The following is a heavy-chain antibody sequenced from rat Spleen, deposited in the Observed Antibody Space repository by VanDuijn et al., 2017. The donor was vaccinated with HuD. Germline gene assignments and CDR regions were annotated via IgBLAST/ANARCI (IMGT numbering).Heavy chain of an antibody. D-gene: IGHD1-11*01. CDR3: ARLWLRRVHNWFAY. V-gene: IGHV3-1*01. Sequence: EVQLQESGPGLVKPSQSLSLTCSVTGYSITSNFWGWIRKFPGNKMEWMGYINYSGSTSYIPSLKSRISITRDTSKNQFFLHLNSVTTEDTATYYCARLWLRRVHNWFAYWGQGTLVTVSS. CDR1: GYSITSNF. J-gene: IGHJ3*01. CDR2: INYSGST.